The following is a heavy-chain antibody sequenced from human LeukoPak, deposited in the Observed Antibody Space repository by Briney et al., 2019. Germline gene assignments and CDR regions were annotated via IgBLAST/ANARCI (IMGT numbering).Heavy chain of an antibody. V-gene: IGHV3-30*02. CDR2: IRYDGSNK. CDR1: GFTFSSYG. D-gene: IGHD3-10*01. CDR3: AKDRDPIYYYMDV. J-gene: IGHJ6*03. Sequence: GGSLRLSCAASGFTFSSYGMHWVRQAPGKGLEWVPFIRYDGSNKYYADSVKGRFTISRDNSKNTMYLQMNSLRAEDTAVYYCAKDRDPIYYYMDVWGKGTTVTVSS.